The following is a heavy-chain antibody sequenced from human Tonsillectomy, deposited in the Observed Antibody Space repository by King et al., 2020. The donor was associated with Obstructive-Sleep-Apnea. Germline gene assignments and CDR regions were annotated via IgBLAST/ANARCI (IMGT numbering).Heavy chain of an antibody. D-gene: IGHD4-23*01. J-gene: IGHJ4*02. CDR1: GFTFSNYN. CDR3: ARETVANYYFDY. CDR2: ITSTSSYK. V-gene: IGHV3-21*01. Sequence: VQLVESGGGLVKPGGSLRLSCAASGFTFSNYNVHWVRQAPGRGLEWVSSITSTSSYKHYADSLKGRFTISRDNDKNTRYLQMNSLRAEDTAIYFCARETVANYYFDYWGQGALVTVSS.